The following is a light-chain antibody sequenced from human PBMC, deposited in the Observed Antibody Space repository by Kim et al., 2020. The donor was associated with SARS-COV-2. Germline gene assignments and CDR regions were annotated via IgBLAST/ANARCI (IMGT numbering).Light chain of an antibody. CDR1: SSDVGGYGL. Sequence: QSVTISCTRTSSDVGGYGLVSWYQQFPGKAPKLIIYDVYNRPSAVPDRFSGSKSGNTASLTISGLQTEDEADYYCCSYAGSFSWVFGGGTKVTVL. CDR3: CSYAGSFSWV. V-gene: IGLV2-11*01. J-gene: IGLJ3*02. CDR2: DVY.